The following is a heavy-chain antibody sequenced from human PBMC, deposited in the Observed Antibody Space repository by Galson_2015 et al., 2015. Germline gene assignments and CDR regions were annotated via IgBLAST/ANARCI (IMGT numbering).Heavy chain of an antibody. D-gene: IGHD3-22*01. Sequence: SVKVSCKASGGTFSSYAISWVRQAPGQGLEWMGRIIPILGIANYAQKFQGRVTITADESTSTAYMELSSLRSEDTAVYYCARGVGHYYDSSGYYNYFDYWGQGTLVTVSS. CDR3: ARGVGHYYDSSGYYNYFDY. CDR2: IIPILGIA. V-gene: IGHV1-69*04. J-gene: IGHJ4*02. CDR1: GGTFSSYA.